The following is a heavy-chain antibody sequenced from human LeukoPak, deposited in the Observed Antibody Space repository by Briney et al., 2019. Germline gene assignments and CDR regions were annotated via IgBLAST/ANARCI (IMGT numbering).Heavy chain of an antibody. CDR1: GFTFSSYA. CDR2: ISGSGGST. CDR3: AKDPSLARSYYYYYYMDV. V-gene: IGHV3-23*01. Sequence: GGSLRLSCAASGFTFSSYAMSWVRQAPGKGLEWVSAISGSGGSTYYADSVKGRFTISRDNSKNTLYLQMNSLRAEDTAVYYCAKDPSLARSYYYYYYMDVWGKGTTVTVSS. J-gene: IGHJ6*03.